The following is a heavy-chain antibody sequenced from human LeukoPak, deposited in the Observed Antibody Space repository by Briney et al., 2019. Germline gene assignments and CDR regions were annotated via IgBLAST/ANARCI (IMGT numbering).Heavy chain of an antibody. CDR2: INPNSGGT. V-gene: IGHV1-2*02. Sequence: ASVKVSCKASGYTFTGYYMHWVRQAPGQGLEWMGWINPNSGGTNYAQKFQGRVTMTRDTSISTAYMELSRLRSDDTAVYYCAREYGSGSTGDFDYWSQGTLVTVSS. J-gene: IGHJ4*02. D-gene: IGHD6-19*01. CDR3: AREYGSGSTGDFDY. CDR1: GYTFTGYY.